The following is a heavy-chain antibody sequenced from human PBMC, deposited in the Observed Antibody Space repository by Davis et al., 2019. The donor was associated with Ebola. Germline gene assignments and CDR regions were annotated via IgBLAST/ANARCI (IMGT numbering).Heavy chain of an antibody. Sequence: PGGSLRLSCAASGFTFSSYSMNWVRQAPGKGLEWVSYISSSSSTIYYADSVKGRFTISRDNSKNTLYLQMNSLRAEDTAVYYCAKATWIQLPYYGMDVWGRGTTVTVSS. CDR3: AKATWIQLPYYGMDV. V-gene: IGHV3-48*01. CDR1: GFTFSSYS. J-gene: IGHJ6*02. D-gene: IGHD5-18*01. CDR2: ISSSSSTI.